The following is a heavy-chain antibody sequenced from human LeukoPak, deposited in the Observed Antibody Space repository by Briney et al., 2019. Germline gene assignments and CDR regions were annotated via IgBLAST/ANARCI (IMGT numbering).Heavy chain of an antibody. CDR2: IYSGGST. D-gene: IGHD3-9*01. CDR3: AKAPTYYDILTGYSGIDY. Sequence: GGSLRLSCAASGFTVSSNYMSWVRQAPGKGLEWVSVIYSGGSTYYADSVKGRFTISRDNSKNTLYLQMNSLRAEDTAVYYCAKAPTYYDILTGYSGIDYWGQGILVTVSS. J-gene: IGHJ4*02. CDR1: GFTVSSNY. V-gene: IGHV3-53*01.